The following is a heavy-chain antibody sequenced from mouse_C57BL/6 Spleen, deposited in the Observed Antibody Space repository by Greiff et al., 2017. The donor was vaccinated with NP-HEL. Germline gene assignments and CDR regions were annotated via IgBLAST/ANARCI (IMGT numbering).Heavy chain of an antibody. CDR2: IDPSDSYT. J-gene: IGHJ3*01. V-gene: IGHV1-69*01. Sequence: QVQLQQSGAELVMPGASVKLSCKASGYTFTSYWMHWVKQRPGQGLEWIGEIDPSDSYTNYNQKFKGKSTLTVDKSSSTAYMQLSSLTSEDSAVYYCARSLTGTAWFAYWGQGTLVTVSA. D-gene: IGHD4-1*01. CDR1: GYTFTSYW. CDR3: ARSLTGTAWFAY.